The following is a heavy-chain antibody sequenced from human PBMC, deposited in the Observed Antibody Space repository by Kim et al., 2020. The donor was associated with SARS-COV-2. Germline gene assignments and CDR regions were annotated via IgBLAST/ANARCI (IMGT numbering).Heavy chain of an antibody. CDR2: INPNSGGT. J-gene: IGHJ6*02. CDR1: GYTFTGYY. V-gene: IGHV1-2*06. D-gene: IGHD6-13*01. Sequence: ASVKVSCKASGYTFTGYYMHWVRQAPGQGLEWMGRINPNSGGTNYAQKFQGRVTMTRDTSISTAYMELSRLRSDDTAVYYCARRFGQQLVNYYYYGMDVWGQGTTVTVSS. CDR3: ARRFGQQLVNYYYYGMDV.